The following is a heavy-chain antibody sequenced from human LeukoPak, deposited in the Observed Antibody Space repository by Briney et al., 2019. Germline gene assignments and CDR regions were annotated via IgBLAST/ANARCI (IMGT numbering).Heavy chain of an antibody. J-gene: IGHJ5*02. D-gene: IGHD1-14*01. V-gene: IGHV1-46*01. CDR3: VRDNSIADRGWWFDP. CDR1: GYTFTSNY. Sequence: AAVKVSCKAFGYTFTSNYMHWVRQAPGQGPEWMGGISPRGGSTTYAQKFQGRLTVTRDTPTSTVYMELSSLRSDDTAVYYCVRDNSIADRGWWFDPWGQGTLVTVSS. CDR2: ISPRGGST.